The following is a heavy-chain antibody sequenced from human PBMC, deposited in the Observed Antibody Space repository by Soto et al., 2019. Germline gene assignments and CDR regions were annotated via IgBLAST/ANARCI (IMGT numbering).Heavy chain of an antibody. Sequence: GGSLRLSCAASGFTFSDFYMGWIRQAPGKGPEWLSYISGSSHDTNYADSVKGRFTISRDNAKNSVYLQINSLRVEDTAAYYCTSEVRVAGYWGQGTLVTVSS. CDR1: GFTFSDFY. CDR2: ISGSSHDT. J-gene: IGHJ4*02. CDR3: TSEVRVAGY. V-gene: IGHV3-11*06. D-gene: IGHD2-2*01.